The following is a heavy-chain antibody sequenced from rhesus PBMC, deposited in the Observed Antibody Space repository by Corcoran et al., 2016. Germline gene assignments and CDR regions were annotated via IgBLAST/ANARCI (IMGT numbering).Heavy chain of an antibody. CDR2: LSASGDTT. Sequence: DVQLVESGGGLVKPGGSLRLSCVASGFTFNTYEMHWVHQAHGEGLEWHSVLSASGDTTYSADSVKGRFTISKNNTKNALFLQMNRLIAEDTAVYDCTHYQRGYCGQGVLVTVSS. J-gene: IGHJ4*01. CDR1: GFTFNTYE. V-gene: IGHV3-100*02. CDR3: THYQRGY. D-gene: IGHD4-11*01.